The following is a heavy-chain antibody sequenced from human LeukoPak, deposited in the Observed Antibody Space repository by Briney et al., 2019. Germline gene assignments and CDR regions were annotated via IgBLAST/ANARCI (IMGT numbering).Heavy chain of an antibody. D-gene: IGHD3-10*01. CDR1: GYTFNTFD. Sequence: ASVGLSCKASGYTFNTFDINWVRQATGQGPEWMGWVNPYNDKTVYAPKFQGRVSISSNNSINTAYMEFSGLKSDDTAVYYCARGRRLRGVASRPIYYYYYMDVWGGGTTVTVSS. V-gene: IGHV1-8*03. CDR3: ARGRRLRGVASRPIYYYYYMDV. J-gene: IGHJ6*03. CDR2: VNPYNDKT.